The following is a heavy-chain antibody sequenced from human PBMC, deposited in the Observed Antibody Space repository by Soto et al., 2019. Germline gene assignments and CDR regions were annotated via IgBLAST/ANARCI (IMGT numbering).Heavy chain of an antibody. CDR3: ARIDCTGDNCNPYYHYGMDV. J-gene: IGHJ6*02. CDR2: ISYDGSNK. D-gene: IGHD2-8*02. V-gene: IGHV3-30*03. CDR1: GFTFSSYG. Sequence: QVQLVESGGGVVQPGRSLRLSCAASGFTFSSYGMHWVRQAPGKGLEWVAVISYDGSNKYYADSVKGRFTISRDNSKNTLYLQMNSLRAEDTAVYYCARIDCTGDNCNPYYHYGMDVWGQGTTVTVSS.